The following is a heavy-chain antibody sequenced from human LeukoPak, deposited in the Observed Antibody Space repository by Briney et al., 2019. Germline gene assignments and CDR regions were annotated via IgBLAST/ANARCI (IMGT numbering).Heavy chain of an antibody. CDR1: GGSISSGSYY. V-gene: IGHV4-61*02. J-gene: IGHJ3*02. D-gene: IGHD3-10*01. Sequence: SETLSLTCTVSGGSISSGSYYWSWIRQPAGKGLEWIGRIYTSGSTNYNPSRKSRVTISVDTSKNQFSLKLSSVTAADTAVYYCARDLRTYYYGSGSYLDAFDIWGQGTMVTVSS. CDR2: IYTSGST. CDR3: ARDLRTYYYGSGSYLDAFDI.